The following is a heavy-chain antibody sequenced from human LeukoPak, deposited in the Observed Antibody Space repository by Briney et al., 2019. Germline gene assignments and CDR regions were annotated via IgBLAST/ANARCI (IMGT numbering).Heavy chain of an antibody. CDR2: INPRGGSA. CDR3: ARSPGIAAAGIFDY. D-gene: IGHD6-13*01. CDR1: GDTFTSYY. J-gene: IGHJ4*02. Sequence: ASVQVSCKASGDTFTSYYMHWVRQAPGQGLEWMGIINPRGGSASYAQKFQGRVTITRDTSTSTVYMELSSLRSEDTAVYYCARSPGIAAAGIFDYWGEGTLVTVSS. V-gene: IGHV1-46*01.